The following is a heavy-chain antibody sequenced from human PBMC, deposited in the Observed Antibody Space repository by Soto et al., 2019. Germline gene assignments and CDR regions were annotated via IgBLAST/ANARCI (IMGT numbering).Heavy chain of an antibody. J-gene: IGHJ4*02. Sequence: QVQLQQWGAGPLKPSETLSLTCAVYGGSFSGYYWSWIRQPPGKGLEWIGEINHSGSTNYNPSLKSRVTISVDTSKNQFSLKLSSVTAADTAVYYCARWGSGWYYFDYWGQGTLVTVSS. V-gene: IGHV4-34*01. D-gene: IGHD6-19*01. CDR3: ARWGSGWYYFDY. CDR2: INHSGST. CDR1: GGSFSGYY.